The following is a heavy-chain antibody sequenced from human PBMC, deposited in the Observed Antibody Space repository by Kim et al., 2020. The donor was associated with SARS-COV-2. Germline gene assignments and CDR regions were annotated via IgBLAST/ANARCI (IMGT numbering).Heavy chain of an antibody. Sequence: SETLSLTCAVYGGSFSGYYWSWIRQPPGKGLEWIGEINHSGSTNYNPSLKSRVTISVDTSKNQFSLKLSSVTAADTAVYYCARDVGYSYGPRYGNWFDPWGQGTLVTVSS. CDR1: GGSFSGYY. CDR3: ARDVGYSYGPRYGNWFDP. D-gene: IGHD5-18*01. J-gene: IGHJ5*02. CDR2: INHSGST. V-gene: IGHV4-34*01.